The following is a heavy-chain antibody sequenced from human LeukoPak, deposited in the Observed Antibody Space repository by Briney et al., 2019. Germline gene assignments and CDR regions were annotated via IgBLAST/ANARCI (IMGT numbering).Heavy chain of an antibody. J-gene: IGHJ4*02. V-gene: IGHV4-59*08. D-gene: IGHD6-13*01. Sequence: SETLSLTCTVSGGSISSYYWSWIRQSPGKGLEWIGYIHYTGSTNYNPSLESRVTISVDTSKNQLSLRLSSVTAADTAVYYCARHPQWAATGSFDSWGQGTLVTVSS. CDR3: ARHPQWAATGSFDS. CDR1: GGSISSYY. CDR2: IHYTGST.